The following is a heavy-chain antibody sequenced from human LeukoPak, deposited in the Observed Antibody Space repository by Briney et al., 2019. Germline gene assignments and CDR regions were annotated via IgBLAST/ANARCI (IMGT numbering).Heavy chain of an antibody. CDR3: ARDRLKDIVVVPAAPYYYYYYGMDV. D-gene: IGHD2-2*01. Sequence: GGSLRLSCAASGFTFSDYYMSWIRQAPGKGLEWVSYISSSSSYTNYADSVKGRFTISRDNAKNSLYLQMNSLRAEDTAVYYCARDRLKDIVVVPAAPYYYYYYGMDVWGQGTTVTVSS. CDR1: GFTFSDYY. CDR2: ISSSSSYT. J-gene: IGHJ6*02. V-gene: IGHV3-11*06.